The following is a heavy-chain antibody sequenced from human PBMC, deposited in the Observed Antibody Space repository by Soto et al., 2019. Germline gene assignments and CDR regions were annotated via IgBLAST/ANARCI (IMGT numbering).Heavy chain of an antibody. CDR3: ARHDGRGEYFDY. V-gene: IGHV4-39*01. J-gene: IGHJ4*02. CDR1: GGSISSSSYY. Sequence: QLQLQESGPGLVKPSETLSLTCTVSGGSISSSSYYWGWIRQPPGKGLEWIGSIYYSGSTYYNPSLKSRVTISVDRSKNQFSLKLSSVTAADTAVYYCARHDGRGEYFDYWGQGTLVTVSS. D-gene: IGHD3-16*01. CDR2: IYYSGST.